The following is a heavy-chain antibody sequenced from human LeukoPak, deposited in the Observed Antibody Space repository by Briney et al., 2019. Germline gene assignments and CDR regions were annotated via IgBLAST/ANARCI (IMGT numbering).Heavy chain of an antibody. CDR3: AKDLHCSSTSCGTGY. CDR1: GFTFSSYG. Sequence: PGGSLRLSCAASGFTFSSYGMHSVRQAPGKGLEWVAFIRYDGSNKYYADSVKGRFTISRDNSKNTLYLQMNSLRAEDTAVYYCAKDLHCSSTSCGTGYWGQGTLVTVSS. J-gene: IGHJ4*02. V-gene: IGHV3-30*02. CDR2: IRYDGSNK. D-gene: IGHD2-2*01.